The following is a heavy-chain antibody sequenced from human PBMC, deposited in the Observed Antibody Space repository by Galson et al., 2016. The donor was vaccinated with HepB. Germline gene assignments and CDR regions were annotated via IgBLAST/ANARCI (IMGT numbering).Heavy chain of an antibody. J-gene: IGHJ4*02. Sequence: SLRLSCAVSGLRFSDLWMDWVRQAPGKGLEWVANIKGDGSLKFYVDSVRGRFTISRDNAQNSVYLQMNSLTVEDTGVYYCAREGIGDYFDWGQGTLVTVSS. CDR1: GLRFSDLW. V-gene: IGHV3-7*01. CDR2: IKGDGSLK. CDR3: AREGIGDYFD. D-gene: IGHD2-21*01.